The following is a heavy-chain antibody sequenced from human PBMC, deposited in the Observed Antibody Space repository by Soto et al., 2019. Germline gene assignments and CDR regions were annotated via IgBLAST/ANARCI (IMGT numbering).Heavy chain of an antibody. CDR2: IYYSGST. Sequence: QVQLQESGPGLVKPSQTLSLTCTVSGGSISSGGYYWSWIRQHPGKGLEWIGYIYYSGSTYYNPSLKSRVTISVDTSKNQFSLKLSSVTAADTAVYYCSGYCSGGSCYLYAFDIWGQGTMVTVSS. D-gene: IGHD2-15*01. CDR3: SGYCSGGSCYLYAFDI. V-gene: IGHV4-31*03. J-gene: IGHJ3*02. CDR1: GGSISSGGYY.